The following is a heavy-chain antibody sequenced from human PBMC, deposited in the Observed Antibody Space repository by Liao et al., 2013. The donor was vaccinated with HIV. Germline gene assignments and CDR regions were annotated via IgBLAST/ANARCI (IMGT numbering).Heavy chain of an antibody. CDR2: INHSGST. CDR3: ARRHDFWSGYYRSNWFDP. Sequence: QVQLQQWGAGLLKPSETLSLTCAVYGGSFSGYYWSWIRQPPGKGLEWIGEINHSGSTNYNPSLKSRVTISVDTSKNQFSLKLSSVTAADTAVYYCARRHDFWSGYYRSNWFDPWGQGNPGHRLL. J-gene: IGHJ5*02. V-gene: IGHV4-34*01. D-gene: IGHD3-3*01. CDR1: GGSFSGYY.